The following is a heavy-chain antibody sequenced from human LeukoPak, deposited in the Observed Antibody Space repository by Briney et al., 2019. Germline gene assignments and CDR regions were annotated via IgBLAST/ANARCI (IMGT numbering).Heavy chain of an antibody. CDR3: ARGIAARRPFDY. CDR2: INPSGGTT. CDR1: GYTFTTYY. D-gene: IGHD6-6*01. Sequence: ASVKVSCKASGYTFTTYYMHWVRQAPGQGLEWMGIINPSGGTTIYPQKFQGRVTMTRDTSTSKVYMELSRMSSEDTAVYYCARGIAARRPFDYWGQGTLVTVSS. V-gene: IGHV1-46*01. J-gene: IGHJ4*02.